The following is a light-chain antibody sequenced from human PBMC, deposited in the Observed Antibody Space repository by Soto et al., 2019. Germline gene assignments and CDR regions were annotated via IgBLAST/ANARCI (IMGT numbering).Light chain of an antibody. J-gene: IGLJ1*01. V-gene: IGLV2-14*01. CDR3: SSYTSGSTLYV. CDR1: SSDVGMYNY. Sequence: QSALTQPASVSGSPGQSITISCTGTSSDVGMYNYVSWYQHHPGKAPRLMIYASSNQPSGVSHRFSGSRSGNTASLTISGLQAEDEADYYCSSYTSGSTLYVFGTGTKLTVL. CDR2: ASS.